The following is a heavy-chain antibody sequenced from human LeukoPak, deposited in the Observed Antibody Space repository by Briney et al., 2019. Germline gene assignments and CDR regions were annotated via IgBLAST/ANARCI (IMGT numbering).Heavy chain of an antibody. Sequence: ASVKVSCKASGYTFTGYCMHWVRQAPGQGLEWMGWINPNSGGTNYAQKFQGRVTMTRDTSISTAYMELSRLRSGDAAVYYCARDLEYQRHNWFDPWGQGTLVTVSS. CDR2: INPNSGGT. CDR1: GYTFTGYC. J-gene: IGHJ5*02. V-gene: IGHV1-2*02. D-gene: IGHD2-2*01. CDR3: ARDLEYQRHNWFDP.